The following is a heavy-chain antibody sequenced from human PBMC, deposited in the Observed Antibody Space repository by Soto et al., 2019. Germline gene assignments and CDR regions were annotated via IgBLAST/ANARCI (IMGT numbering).Heavy chain of an antibody. D-gene: IGHD2-15*01. Sequence: QVQLQESGPGLVKPSQTLSLTCTVSGGSISSGGYYWSGIRQHPGKGLEWIGYIYYSGRTYYNPSLKSRVTILVDTSKNQFSLKLSAVDAADTAVYYCAIDSTVVVVAAASFGMDVWGQGTTVTVSS. CDR1: GGSISSGGYY. J-gene: IGHJ6*02. CDR3: AIDSTVVVVAAASFGMDV. V-gene: IGHV4-31*03. CDR2: IYYSGRT.